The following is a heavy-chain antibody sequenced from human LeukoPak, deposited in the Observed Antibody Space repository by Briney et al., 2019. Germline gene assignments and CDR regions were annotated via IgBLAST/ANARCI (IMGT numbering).Heavy chain of an antibody. J-gene: IGHJ4*02. Sequence: GGSLRLSCAASGFTLSSYAMSWVRQAPGKGLEWVSALSGSGDSTYYADSVKGRFTISRDNSKNTVYLQMNGLRAEDTAVYYCAKVTYDYVWGSYESWGQGTLVTVSS. V-gene: IGHV3-23*01. CDR1: GFTLSSYA. D-gene: IGHD3-16*01. CDR3: AKVTYDYVWGSYES. CDR2: LSGSGDST.